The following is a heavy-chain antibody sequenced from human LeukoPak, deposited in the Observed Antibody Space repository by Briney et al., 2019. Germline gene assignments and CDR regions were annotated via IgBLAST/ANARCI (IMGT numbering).Heavy chain of an antibody. Sequence: ASVKVSCKASGYTFTSYGISWVRQAPGQGLEWMGWINTNTGNPTYAQGFTGRFVFSLDTSVSTAYLQISSLKAEDTAVYYCARGGSGSYSAERGFRYESDAFDIWGQGTMVTVSS. D-gene: IGHD1-26*01. CDR1: GYTFTSYG. CDR2: INTNTGNP. CDR3: ARGGSGSYSAERGFRYESDAFDI. V-gene: IGHV7-4-1*02. J-gene: IGHJ3*02.